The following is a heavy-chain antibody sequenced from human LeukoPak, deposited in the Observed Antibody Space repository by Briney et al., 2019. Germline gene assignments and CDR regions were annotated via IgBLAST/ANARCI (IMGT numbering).Heavy chain of an antibody. D-gene: IGHD2-15*01. CDR3: ATGKPSGGTGGYFDY. V-gene: IGHV1-24*01. Sequence: ASVKVSCKVSGYTLTELSMHWVRQAPGKGLEWMGGFDPEDGETIYAQKFQGRVTMTEDTSTDTAYMELSSLRSEDTAVYYCATGKPSGGTGGYFDYWGQGTLVTVSS. CDR1: GYTLTELS. J-gene: IGHJ4*02. CDR2: FDPEDGET.